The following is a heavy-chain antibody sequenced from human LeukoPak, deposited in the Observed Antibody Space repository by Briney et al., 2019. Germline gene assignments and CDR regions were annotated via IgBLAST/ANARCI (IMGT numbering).Heavy chain of an antibody. CDR1: GYTFTSYD. J-gene: IGHJ6*02. V-gene: IGHV1-8*01. CDR3: AGSFDGAGPYYYYGMDV. D-gene: IGHD3-9*01. CDR2: MNPNSGNT. Sequence: ASVKVSCKASGYTFTSYDINWVRQATGQGLEWMGWMNPNSGNTGYAQKFQGRVTMTRNTSISTAYMELSSLRSEDTAVYYCAGSFDGAGPYYYYGMDVWGQGTTVTVSS.